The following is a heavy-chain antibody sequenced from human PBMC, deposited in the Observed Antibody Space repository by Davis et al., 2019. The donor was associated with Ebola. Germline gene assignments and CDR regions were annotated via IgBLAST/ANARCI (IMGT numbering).Heavy chain of an antibody. V-gene: IGHV4-59*01. J-gene: IGHJ3*02. CDR2: IYYSGST. CDR1: GGSISSYY. D-gene: IGHD2-2*01. Sequence: MPSETLSLTCTVSGGSISSYYWSWIRQPPGKGLEWIGYIYYSGSTNYNPSLKSRVTISVDTSKNQFSLKLSSVTAADTDVYYCARDCSSTSCLGAAFDIWGQGTMVTVSS. CDR3: ARDCSSTSCLGAAFDI.